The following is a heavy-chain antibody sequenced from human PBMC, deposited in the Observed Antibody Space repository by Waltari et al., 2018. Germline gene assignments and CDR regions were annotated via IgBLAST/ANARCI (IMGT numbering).Heavy chain of an antibody. D-gene: IGHD3-10*01. J-gene: IGHJ2*01. CDR3: AGIRRGFWFFDL. CDR2: VSGDSGYI. V-gene: IGHV3-48*04. Sequence: EVQLVESGGGLVQPGGSLRLSCEASGMTFTTYSMNWVRKAPGKGLEWISYVSGDSGYIYYADSVRCRFTISRDNAQNSMYLQMNNLRADDTAVYYCAGIRRGFWFFDLWGRGTLVTVSS. CDR1: GMTFTTYS.